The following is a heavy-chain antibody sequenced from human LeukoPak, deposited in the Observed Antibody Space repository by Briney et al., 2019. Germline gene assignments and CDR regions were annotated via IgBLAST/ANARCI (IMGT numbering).Heavy chain of an antibody. V-gene: IGHV4-39*02. CDR3: AREMGVVTAHGIDV. CDR2: IYYSGST. D-gene: IGHD4-23*01. J-gene: IGHJ6*02. CDR1: GGSISSISSNNYH. Sequence: PSETLSLTCIVSGGSISSISSNNYHWGWIRQPPGKGLEWIGSIYYSGSTYYNPSLKSRVTISVGTSKNQFSLKLSSVTAADTALYYCAREMGVVTAHGIDVWGQGTTVTVSS.